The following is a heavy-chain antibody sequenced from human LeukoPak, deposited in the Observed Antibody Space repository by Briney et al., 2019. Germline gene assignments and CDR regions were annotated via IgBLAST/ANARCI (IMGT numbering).Heavy chain of an antibody. V-gene: IGHV1-2*02. CDR2: INPNSGGT. CDR3: AVYDSSGYYGAHNAFDI. Sequence: GASVKVSCKASGYIFTGYYMHWVRQAPGQGLEWMGWINPNSGGTNYAQKFQGRVTMTRDTSISTAYMELSRLRSDDTAVYYCAVYDSSGYYGAHNAFDIWGQGTMVTVSS. J-gene: IGHJ3*02. CDR1: GYIFTGYY. D-gene: IGHD3-22*01.